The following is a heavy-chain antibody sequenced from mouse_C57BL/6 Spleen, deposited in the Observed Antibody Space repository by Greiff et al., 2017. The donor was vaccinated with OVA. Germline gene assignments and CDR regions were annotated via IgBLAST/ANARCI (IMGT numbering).Heavy chain of an antibody. CDR3: ARRDFYYDIERYFDY. V-gene: IGHV3-6*01. J-gene: IGHJ2*01. CDR1: GYSITSGYY. Sequence: EVKLQESGPGLVKPSQSLSLTCSVTGYSITSGYYWNWIRQFPGNKLEWMGYISYDGSNNYNPSLKNRISITRDTSKNQFFLKLNSVTTEDTATYYCARRDFYYDIERYFDYWGQGTTLTVSS. CDR2: ISYDGSN. D-gene: IGHD2-4*01.